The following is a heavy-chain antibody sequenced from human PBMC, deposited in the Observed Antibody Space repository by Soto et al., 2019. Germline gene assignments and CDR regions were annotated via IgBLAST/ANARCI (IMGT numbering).Heavy chain of an antibody. Sequence: ASVKVSCKASGYTFTSYRIRRVRQAPGQGLEWMGWINAGNGNTKYSQKFQGRVTMTTDTSASTAYMDLSSLTSEDTAVYYCARRWGRNFDYWGQGTLVTVSS. J-gene: IGHJ4*02. D-gene: IGHD3-16*01. CDR1: GYTFTSYR. CDR2: INAGNGNT. V-gene: IGHV1-3*01. CDR3: ARRWGRNFDY.